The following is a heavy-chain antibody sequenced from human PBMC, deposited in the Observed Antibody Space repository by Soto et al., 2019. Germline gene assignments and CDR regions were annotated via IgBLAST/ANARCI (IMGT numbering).Heavy chain of an antibody. CDR1: GFTFSNAW. CDR3: TTDLGYSSGWYDGY. D-gene: IGHD6-19*01. Sequence: PGGSLRLSCAASGFTFSNAWVSWVRQAPGKGLEWVGRIKSKTDGGTTDYAAPVKGRFTISRDDSKNTLYLQMNSLKTEDTAVYYCTTDLGYSSGWYDGYWGQGTLVTVSS. CDR2: IKSKTDGGTT. V-gene: IGHV3-15*01. J-gene: IGHJ4*02.